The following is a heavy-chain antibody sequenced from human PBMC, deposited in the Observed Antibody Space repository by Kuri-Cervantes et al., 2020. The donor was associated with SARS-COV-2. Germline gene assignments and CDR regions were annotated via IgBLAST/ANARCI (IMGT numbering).Heavy chain of an antibody. CDR3: ARDSIAATGTLLGY. V-gene: IGHV3-53*01. D-gene: IGHD6-13*01. Sequence: GESLKISCAASEFSISDNYMSWVRQAPGKGLEWVSTIDSGGNTNYADSVKGRFTVSRDNSKNTLHLRMNGLRAEDTAVYYCARDSIAATGTLLGYWGQGTLVTVSS. CDR2: IDSGGNT. J-gene: IGHJ4*02. CDR1: EFSISDNY.